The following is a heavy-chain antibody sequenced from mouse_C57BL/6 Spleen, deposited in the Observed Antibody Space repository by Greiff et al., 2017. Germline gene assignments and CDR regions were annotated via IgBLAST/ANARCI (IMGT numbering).Heavy chain of an antibody. CDR2: IDPNSGGT. Sequence: QQSCKASGYTFTSYWMHWGKQRPGRGLEWIGRIDPNSGGTKYNEKFKSKATLTVDKPSSTAYMQLSSLTSEDSAVYYCARVYSNLYWYFDVWGTGTTVTVSS. J-gene: IGHJ1*03. D-gene: IGHD2-5*01. V-gene: IGHV1-72*01. CDR1: GYTFTSYW. CDR3: ARVYSNLYWYFDV.